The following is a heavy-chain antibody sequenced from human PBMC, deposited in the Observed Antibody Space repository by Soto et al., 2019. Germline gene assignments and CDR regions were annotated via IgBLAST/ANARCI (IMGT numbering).Heavy chain of an antibody. D-gene: IGHD4-17*01. V-gene: IGHV3-30*18. CDR2: ISYDGSNK. CDR3: AKDPNLYDYGGSYLDY. Sequence: GGSLRLSCAASGFTFSSYGMHWVRQAPGKGLEWVAVISYDGSNKYYADSVKGRFTISRDNSKNTLYLQMNSLRAEDTAVYYCAKDPNLYDYGGSYLDYWGQGTLVTVSS. J-gene: IGHJ4*02. CDR1: GFTFSSYG.